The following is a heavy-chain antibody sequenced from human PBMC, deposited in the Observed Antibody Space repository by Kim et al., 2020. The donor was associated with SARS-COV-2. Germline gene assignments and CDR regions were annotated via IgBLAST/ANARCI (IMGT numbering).Heavy chain of an antibody. CDR3: AREPGGRLFDY. D-gene: IGHD1-26*01. Sequence: KSHPSLTSRVTISVDQSQNQFSLKLRAVTAADTDVYYCAREPGGRLFDYWGQGTLVTVSS. J-gene: IGHJ4*02. V-gene: IGHV4-59*01.